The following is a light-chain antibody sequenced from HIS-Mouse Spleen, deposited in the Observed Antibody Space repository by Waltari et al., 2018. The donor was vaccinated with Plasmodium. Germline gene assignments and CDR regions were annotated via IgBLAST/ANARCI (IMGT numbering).Light chain of an antibody. J-gene: IGLJ2*01. CDR3: CSYAGSRV. V-gene: IGLV2-23*01. CDR1: SSDVGRYNL. CDR2: EGS. Sequence: QSALTQPAYVSGSPGQSITISCTGPSSDVGRYNLVSWYQQPPGKAPKLMSYEGSKRPSGVSNRFSGSKSGNTASLTISGLQAEDEADYYCCSYAGSRVFGGGTKLTVL.